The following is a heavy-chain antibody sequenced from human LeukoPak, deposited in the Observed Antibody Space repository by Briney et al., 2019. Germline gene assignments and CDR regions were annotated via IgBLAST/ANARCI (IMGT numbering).Heavy chain of an antibody. J-gene: IGHJ4*02. CDR2: FSSSGNT. CDR1: GFTFSSYG. CDR3: ARWNGYADY. Sequence: GGSLRLSCAASGFTFSSYGMSWARQARGKGLEWVSGFSSSGNTYYADSVKGRFTISRDNSKNTLYLQMNTLRVDDTAVYYCARWNGYADYWGQGTLVTVSS. V-gene: IGHV3-23*01. D-gene: IGHD2-2*01.